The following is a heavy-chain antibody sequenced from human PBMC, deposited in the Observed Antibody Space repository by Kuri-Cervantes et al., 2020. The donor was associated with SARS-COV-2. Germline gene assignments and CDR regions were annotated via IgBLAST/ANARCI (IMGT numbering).Heavy chain of an antibody. Sequence: ETLSLTCAASGFTFSSYSMNWVRQAPGKGLEWVSSISSSSRYIYYADPVKGRFTISRDNAKNSLYLQMNSLRAEDTAVYYCTTFYTLDVFDYWGQGTLVTVSS. V-gene: IGHV3-21*03. CDR3: TTFYTLDVFDY. D-gene: IGHD2-2*02. CDR2: ISSSSRYI. J-gene: IGHJ4*02. CDR1: GFTFSSYS.